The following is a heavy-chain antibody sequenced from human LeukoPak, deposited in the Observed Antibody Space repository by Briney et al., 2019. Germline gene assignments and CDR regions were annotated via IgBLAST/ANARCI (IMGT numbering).Heavy chain of an antibody. CDR1: GYTFTSYG. CDR2: ISAYNGNT. CDR3: ARFLIDSSGWYLGFDY. D-gene: IGHD6-19*01. Sequence: ASAKVSCKASGYTFTSYGISWVRQAPGQGLEWMRWISAYNGNTNYAQKLQGRVTMTTDTSTSTAYMELRSLRSDDTAVYYCARFLIDSSGWYLGFDYWGQGTLVTVSS. J-gene: IGHJ4*02. V-gene: IGHV1-18*01.